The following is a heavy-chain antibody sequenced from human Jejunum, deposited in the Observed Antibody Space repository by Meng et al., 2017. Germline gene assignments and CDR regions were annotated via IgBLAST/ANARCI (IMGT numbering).Heavy chain of an antibody. CDR2: TYYRSKWYN. D-gene: IGHD6-13*01. V-gene: IGHV6-1*01. CDR1: GDSVSSNSAA. J-gene: IGHJ4*01. Sequence: RWHSGRGLVKPPQTLSLTWGISGDSVSSNSAAWNWIRQSPSRGLEWLGRTYYRSKWYNDYAESVKSRITINPDTSKNQFSLQLNSVTPEDTAVYYCVRTSNWSLDYWGQGTLVTVSS. CDR3: VRTSNWSLDY.